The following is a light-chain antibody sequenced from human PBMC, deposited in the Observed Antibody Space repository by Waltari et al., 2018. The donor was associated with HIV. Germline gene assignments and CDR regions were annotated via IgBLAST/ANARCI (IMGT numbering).Light chain of an antibody. V-gene: IGKV3-20*01. Sequence: EIVLTQSPDTLSVSPGQSAPISCRASQSISASQLAWYQQKPGQAPRLVIYGASTRATGIPDRFSGSGSGTDFALTISRLEPEDSAVFYCQQYGRSPITFGLGTRLEIK. CDR2: GAS. CDR3: QQYGRSPIT. J-gene: IGKJ5*01. CDR1: QSISASQ.